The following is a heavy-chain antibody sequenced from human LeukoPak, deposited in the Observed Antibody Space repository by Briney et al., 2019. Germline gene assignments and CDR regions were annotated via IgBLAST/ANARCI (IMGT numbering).Heavy chain of an antibody. CDR2: ISSGGSTI. CDR1: GFTFSSYE. J-gene: IGHJ4*02. V-gene: IGHV3-48*03. D-gene: IGHD4-11*01. CDR3: ARDTVTLSYFDY. Sequence: GGSLRLSCAASGFTFSSYEMSWVRQAPGKGLEWVSSISSGGSTIYYADSVKGRFTISRDNAKNSLYLQMNSLRAEETSVYDCARDTVTLSYFDYWGQGTLVTVSS.